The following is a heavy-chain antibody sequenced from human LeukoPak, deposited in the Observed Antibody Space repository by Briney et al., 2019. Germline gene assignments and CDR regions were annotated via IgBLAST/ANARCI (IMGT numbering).Heavy chain of an antibody. D-gene: IGHD5-24*01. CDR3: AKRTMSAFDS. Sequence: GGSLRLSCAASGFDFINFHIHWVRQAPGKGLEWLAFVSKDGNNIYYADSVKGRFTISRDNSKNMVYLQMNSLTVEDTATYYCAKRTMSAFDSWGQGTLLIVSS. CDR1: GFDFINFH. V-gene: IGHV3-30-3*02. J-gene: IGHJ4*02. CDR2: VSKDGNNI.